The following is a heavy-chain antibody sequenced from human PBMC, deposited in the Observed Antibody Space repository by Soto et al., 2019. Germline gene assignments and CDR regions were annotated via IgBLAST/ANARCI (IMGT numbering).Heavy chain of an antibody. V-gene: IGHV3-30*18. Sequence: QVQLVESGGGVVQPGRSLRLSCAASGFTFSSYGMHWVRQAPGKGLEWVAVISYDGSNKYYADSVKGRFTISRDNSKNTLYLQMNSLRAEDTAVYYCAKERHLAVAGTSYGMDVWGQGTTVTVSS. D-gene: IGHD6-19*01. CDR2: ISYDGSNK. CDR1: GFTFSSYG. CDR3: AKERHLAVAGTSYGMDV. J-gene: IGHJ6*02.